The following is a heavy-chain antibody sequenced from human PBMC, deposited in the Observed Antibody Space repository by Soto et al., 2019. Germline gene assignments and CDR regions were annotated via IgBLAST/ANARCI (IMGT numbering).Heavy chain of an antibody. Sequence: GGSLRLSCAASVFTFDDYAMHWVRQAPGKGLEWVSGISWNSGSIGYADSVKGRFTISRDNSKNSLYLQMNSLRAEDTALYYCAEGPLRFLEWLPDYWGQGTMVTVSS. CDR2: ISWNSGSI. CDR1: VFTFDDYA. CDR3: AEGPLRFLEWLPDY. D-gene: IGHD3-3*01. J-gene: IGHJ4*02. V-gene: IGHV3-9*01.